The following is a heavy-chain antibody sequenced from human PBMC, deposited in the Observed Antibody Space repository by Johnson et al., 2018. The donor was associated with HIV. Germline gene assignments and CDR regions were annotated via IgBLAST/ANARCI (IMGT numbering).Heavy chain of an antibody. Sequence: QVQLVESGGGVVQPGRSLRLSCAASGFTFRSYGMHWVRQAPGKGLEWVAVIWYDGLNKYYADSVKGRFTISRDNSKNTLYLQMNSLRAEDTAVYYCATSTASDALDIWGQGTMVTVSS. CDR2: IWYDGLNK. J-gene: IGHJ3*02. V-gene: IGHV3-33*01. D-gene: IGHD1-1*01. CDR1: GFTFRSYG. CDR3: ATSTASDALDI.